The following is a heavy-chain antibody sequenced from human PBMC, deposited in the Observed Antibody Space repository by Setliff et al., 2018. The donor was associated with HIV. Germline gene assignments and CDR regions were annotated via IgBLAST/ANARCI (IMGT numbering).Heavy chain of an antibody. CDR1: GGSISSHY. V-gene: IGHV4-59*11. D-gene: IGHD6-19*01. J-gene: IGHJ4*02. CDR3: AGQLYSSGWYLYYFDY. Sequence: SETLSLTCTVSGGSISSHYWSWIRQPPGKGLEWIGSIYYSGSTNYNPSLKSRVTISVDTSKNQFSLKLSSVTAADTAVYYCAGQLYSSGWYLYYFDYWGQGTLVTVSS. CDR2: IYYSGST.